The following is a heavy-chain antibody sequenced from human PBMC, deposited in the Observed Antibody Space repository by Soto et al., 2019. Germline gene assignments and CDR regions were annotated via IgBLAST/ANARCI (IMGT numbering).Heavy chain of an antibody. D-gene: IGHD1-1*01. CDR1: GVNFNIYA. J-gene: IGHJ3*02. V-gene: IGHV1-69*01. CDR2: IVPISGST. CDR3: SLTAWKPERPRPDGFDI. Sequence: QVQLLQSGAEVRKPGSSVKVSCKASGVNFNIYAITWVRQAPGPGLEWMGGIVPISGSTHYAQKFQDRVTITADETTSRAYMELSSLTFEDTAVYYCSLTAWKPERPRPDGFDIWGQGTRVTVSS.